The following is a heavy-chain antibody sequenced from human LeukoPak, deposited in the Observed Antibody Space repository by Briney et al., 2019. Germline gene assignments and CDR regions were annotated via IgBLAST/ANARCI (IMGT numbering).Heavy chain of an antibody. D-gene: IGHD1-26*01. Sequence: PGGSLILSCAASGFTFSSYGRHWVRQAPGKGLEWVAVISYDGINKYYADSVKGRFTISRDNSKNTLYLQMNSLRAEDTAVYYCAKDNSGSSTGEYYFDSWGQGTLVTVSS. J-gene: IGHJ4*02. CDR3: AKDNSGSSTGEYYFDS. CDR2: ISYDGINK. CDR1: GFTFSSYG. V-gene: IGHV3-30*18.